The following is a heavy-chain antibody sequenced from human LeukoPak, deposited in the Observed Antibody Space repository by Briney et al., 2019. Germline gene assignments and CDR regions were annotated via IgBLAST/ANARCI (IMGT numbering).Heavy chain of an antibody. CDR2: INAGNGNT. V-gene: IGHV1-3*01. D-gene: IGHD6-19*01. Sequence: GASVNVSCKASGYTFTSYAMHWVRQAPGQRLEWMGWINAGNGNTKYSQKFQGRVTITRDTSASTAYMELSSLRSEDTAVYYCARDSSGWYYFDYWGQGTLVTVSS. J-gene: IGHJ4*02. CDR3: ARDSSGWYYFDY. CDR1: GYTFTSYA.